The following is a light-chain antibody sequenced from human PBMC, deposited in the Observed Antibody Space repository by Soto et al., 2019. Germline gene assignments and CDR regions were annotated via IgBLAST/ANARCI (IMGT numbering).Light chain of an antibody. J-gene: IGLJ1*01. CDR3: QSYDISLTGYV. CDR1: SSDIGAGYD. V-gene: IGLV1-40*01. CDR2: SNT. Sequence: QPVLTQPPSVSGAPGQRVTISCTGSSSDIGAGYDVHWYQQLPGTAPKLLIYSNTNRPSGVPDRFSGSKSGTSASLAITGLQAEDEADYYCQSYDISLTGYVFGTGTKLTVL.